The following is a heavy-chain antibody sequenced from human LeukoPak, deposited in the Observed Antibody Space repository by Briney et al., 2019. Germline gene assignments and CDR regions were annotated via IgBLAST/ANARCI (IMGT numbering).Heavy chain of an antibody. Sequence: GGSLRLSCAASGFTFSSYAMSWVRQAPGKGLEWVSAISGSGGSTYYADSVKGRFTISRDNSKNTLYLQMNSLRAEDTAAYYCAKDGDYITGTAQWGQGTLVTVSS. V-gene: IGHV3-23*01. CDR1: GFTFSSYA. CDR2: ISGSGGST. D-gene: IGHD1-20*01. CDR3: AKDGDYITGTAQ. J-gene: IGHJ4*02.